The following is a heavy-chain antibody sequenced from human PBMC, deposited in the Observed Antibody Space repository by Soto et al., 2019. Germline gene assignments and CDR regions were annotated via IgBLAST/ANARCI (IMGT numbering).Heavy chain of an antibody. CDR2: IIPIFGTA. CDR3: ARDNGRQWLVRGGKFDP. D-gene: IGHD6-19*01. Sequence: GASVKVSCKASGGTFSSYAISWVRQAPGQGLEWMGGIIPIFGTANYAQKFQGRVTITADKSTSTAYMELSSLRSEDTAVYYCARDNGRQWLVRGGKFDPWGQGTLVTVSS. CDR1: GGTFSSYA. V-gene: IGHV1-69*06. J-gene: IGHJ5*02.